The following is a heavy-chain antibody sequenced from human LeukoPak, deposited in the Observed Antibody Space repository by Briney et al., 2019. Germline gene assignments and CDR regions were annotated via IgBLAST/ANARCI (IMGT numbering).Heavy chain of an antibody. CDR2: ISSSGSI. V-gene: IGHV3-11*04. Sequence: PGGSLRLSCAASGFTFSDNYMSWIRQAPGKGLEWVSYISSSGSIYYADSVKGRFTISRDNAKNSLYLQMNSLRAEDTAVYYCARGASVVAGNDNAFDIWGQGTMVTVSS. CDR3: ARGASVVAGNDNAFDI. CDR1: GFTFSDNY. D-gene: IGHD6-19*01. J-gene: IGHJ3*02.